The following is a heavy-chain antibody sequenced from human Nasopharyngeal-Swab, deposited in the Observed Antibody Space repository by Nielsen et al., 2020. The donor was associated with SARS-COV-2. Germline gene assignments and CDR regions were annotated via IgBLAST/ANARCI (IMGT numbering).Heavy chain of an antibody. D-gene: IGHD3-3*01. J-gene: IGHJ6*02. CDR1: GYTFTSYV. Sequence: ASVNVSCLASGYTFTSYVINWLRQPTGQGLAWMGCMNSNSGNTGYVQKLQGRVTMTRNTSISTAYMELSSMRSEDTAVYYCARAPTGTIFGVVLLYYYGMDVWGQGTTVTVSS. CDR3: ARAPTGTIFGVVLLYYYGMDV. CDR2: MNSNSGNT. V-gene: IGHV1-8*01.